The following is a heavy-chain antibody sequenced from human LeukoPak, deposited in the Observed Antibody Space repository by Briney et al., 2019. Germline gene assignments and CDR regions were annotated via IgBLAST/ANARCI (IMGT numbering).Heavy chain of an antibody. J-gene: IGHJ4*02. D-gene: IGHD5-18*01. CDR2: IDPSDSYT. V-gene: IGHV5-10-1*01. CDR1: GSGFTTYW. Sequence: GEPLQISSRGLGSGFTTYWIIWGRPRSGKGLECRGKIDPSDSYTNYSPSFQGHVTISADTSISTTFLQSSSLKASDTAMYYCARRRFSGDTALLDYWGQGTLVSVSS. CDR3: ARRRFSGDTALLDY.